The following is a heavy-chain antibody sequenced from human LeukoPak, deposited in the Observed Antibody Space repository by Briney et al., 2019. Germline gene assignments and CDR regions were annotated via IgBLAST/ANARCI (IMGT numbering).Heavy chain of an antibody. CDR2: MNPNSGNT. D-gene: IGHD2-8*01. J-gene: IGHJ4*02. CDR1: GYTFTSYD. V-gene: IGHV1-8*02. Sequence: GASVKVSCKASGYTFTSYDINWVRQATGQGLEWMGWMNPNSGNTDYAQKLQGRVTMTTDTSTSTAYMELRSLRSDDTAVYYCAREPQYCTNGVCYTYFDYWGQGTLVTVSS. CDR3: AREPQYCTNGVCYTYFDY.